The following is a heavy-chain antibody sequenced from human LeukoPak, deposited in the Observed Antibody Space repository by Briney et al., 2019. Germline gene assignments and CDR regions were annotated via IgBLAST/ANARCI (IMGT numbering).Heavy chain of an antibody. CDR3: AKRSVVIRVILVGFHKEAYYFDS. J-gene: IGHJ4*02. CDR1: GITLSNYG. V-gene: IGHV3-23*01. Sequence: GGFLRLSCAVAGITLSNYGMSWVRQAPGKGLECGAGISGSGGGTNYADSVKGRFTISRDNPRNTLYLQMNSLRAEDTAVYFCAKRSVVIRVILVGFHKEAYYFDSWGQGALVTVSS. CDR2: ISGSGGGT. D-gene: IGHD3-22*01.